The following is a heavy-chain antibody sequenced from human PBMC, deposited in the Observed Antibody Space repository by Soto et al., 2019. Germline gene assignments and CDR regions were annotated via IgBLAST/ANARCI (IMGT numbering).Heavy chain of an antibody. D-gene: IGHD2-21*02. CDR3: ARDLWGYCGTDCYPLDV. J-gene: IGHJ6*02. CDR1: GGSISSYY. V-gene: IGHV4-59*01. Sequence: SETLSLTCTVSGGSISSYYWSWIRQPPGKGLEWIGYIYYSGSTKYNPSLKGRVTISVDTPKNQFSLKLNSVTAADTALYYCARDLWGYCGTDCYPLDVWGQGTTVTVSS. CDR2: IYYSGST.